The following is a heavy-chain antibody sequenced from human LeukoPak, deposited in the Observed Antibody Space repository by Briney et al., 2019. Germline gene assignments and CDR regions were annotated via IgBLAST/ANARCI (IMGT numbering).Heavy chain of an antibody. CDR1: GFSISSGYY. CDR2: IYHSGST. V-gene: IGHV4-38-2*02. J-gene: IGHJ4*02. D-gene: IGHD6-13*01. CDR3: ARGVFSDY. Sequence: SETLSLTCTVSGFSISSGYYWGWIRQSPGKGLEWIGSIYHSGSTSYNPSLKSRVTISVDTSKNQFSLKLSSVTAADTAVYYCARGVFSDYWGQGTLVTVSS.